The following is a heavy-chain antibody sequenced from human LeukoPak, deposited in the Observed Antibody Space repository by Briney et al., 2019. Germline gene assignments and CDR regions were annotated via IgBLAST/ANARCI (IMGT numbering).Heavy chain of an antibody. CDR3: ATEDCSSTSCYGPYYYYMDV. Sequence: ASVKVSCKVSGYTLTELSMHWVRQAPGKGLEWMGGFDPEDGETIYAQKFQGRVTMTEDTSTDTAYMELSSLRSEDTAVYYCATEDCSSTSCYGPYYYYMDVWGKGTTVTVSS. CDR2: FDPEDGET. D-gene: IGHD2-2*01. J-gene: IGHJ6*03. CDR1: GYTLTELS. V-gene: IGHV1-24*01.